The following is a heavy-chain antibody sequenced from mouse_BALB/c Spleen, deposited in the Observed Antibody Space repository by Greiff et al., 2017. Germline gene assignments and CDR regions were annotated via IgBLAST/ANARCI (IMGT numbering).Heavy chain of an antibody. Sequence: VQLQQSGAELVRPGASVKLSCKASGYTFTSYWINWVKQRPGQGLEWIGNIYPSDSYTNYNQKFKDKATLTVDKSSSTAYMQLSSPTSEDSAVYYGTREGNWDDYWGQGTTLTVSS. D-gene: IGHD4-1*01. CDR3: TREGNWDDY. CDR1: GYTFTSYW. J-gene: IGHJ2*01. CDR2: IYPSDSYT. V-gene: IGHV1-69*02.